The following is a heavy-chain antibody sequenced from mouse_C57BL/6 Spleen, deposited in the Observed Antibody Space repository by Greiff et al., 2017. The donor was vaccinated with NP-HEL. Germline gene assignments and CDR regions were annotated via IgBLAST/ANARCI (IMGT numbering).Heavy chain of an antibody. V-gene: IGHV1-59*01. CDR3: ARSSDYDYY. D-gene: IGHD2-4*01. CDR2: IDPSDSYT. Sequence: VQLQQPGAELVRPGTSVKLSCKASGYTFTSYWMHWVKQRPGQGLEWIGVIDPSDSYTNYNQKFKGKATLTVDTSSSTAYMQLSSLTSEDSAVYYCARSSDYDYYWGQGTTLTVSS. CDR1: GYTFTSYW. J-gene: IGHJ2*01.